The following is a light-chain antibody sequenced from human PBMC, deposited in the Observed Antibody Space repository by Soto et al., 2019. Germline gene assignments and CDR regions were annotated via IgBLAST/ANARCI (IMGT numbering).Light chain of an antibody. CDR2: EVN. V-gene: IGLV2-8*01. CDR3: SSYGGRSNLV. J-gene: IGLJ2*01. CDR1: SSDVGAYKF. Sequence: QSALTQPPSASGSPGQSVTISCTGTSSDVGAYKFVSWYQLHPAKAPNLMIYEVNVRPSGVPDRFSGSKSGNTASLTVSGLQVEDEAAYYCSSYGGRSNLVFGGGTKLTVL.